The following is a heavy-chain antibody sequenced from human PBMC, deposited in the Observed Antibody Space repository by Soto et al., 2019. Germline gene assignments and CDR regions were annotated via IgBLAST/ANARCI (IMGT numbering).Heavy chain of an antibody. Sequence: SETLSLTCTVSGGSISSADHYWSWIRQPPGKGLEWIGYIYYSGTTYYNPSLKSRVTISVDTSMSQFSLKVSSVTAADTAVYYCARALIQLWPHYYYGMDVWGQGTTVTVSS. CDR3: ARALIQLWPHYYYGMDV. D-gene: IGHD5-18*01. CDR2: IYYSGTT. CDR1: GGSISSADHY. J-gene: IGHJ6*02. V-gene: IGHV4-30-4*01.